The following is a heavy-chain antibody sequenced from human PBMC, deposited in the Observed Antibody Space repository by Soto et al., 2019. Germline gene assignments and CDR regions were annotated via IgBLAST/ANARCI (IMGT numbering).Heavy chain of an antibody. J-gene: IGHJ3*02. CDR3: ARSSLGYCSSTSCRAAFDI. Sequence: GESLKISCKGSGGRFTSYWIGWVRQMPGKGLEWMGIIYPDDSDTRYSPSFQGQVTISADKSISTAYLQWSSLKASDTAMYYCARSSLGYCSSTSCRAAFDIWGQGTMVTVSS. D-gene: IGHD2-2*01. V-gene: IGHV5-51*01. CDR1: GGRFTSYW. CDR2: IYPDDSDT.